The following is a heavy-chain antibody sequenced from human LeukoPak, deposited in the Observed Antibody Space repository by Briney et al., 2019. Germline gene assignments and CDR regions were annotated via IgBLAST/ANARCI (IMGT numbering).Heavy chain of an antibody. CDR1: GGSISSSSYY. J-gene: IGHJ5*02. Sequence: SETLSLTCTVSGGSISSSSYYWGWIRQPPGKGLEWIGSIYYSGSTYYNPSLKSRVTISVDTSKNQFSLKLSSVTAADTAVYYCARDSGCSTSSCYSPYNWFDPWGQGTLVTVSS. D-gene: IGHD2-2*01. CDR2: IYYSGST. V-gene: IGHV4-39*07. CDR3: ARDSGCSTSSCYSPYNWFDP.